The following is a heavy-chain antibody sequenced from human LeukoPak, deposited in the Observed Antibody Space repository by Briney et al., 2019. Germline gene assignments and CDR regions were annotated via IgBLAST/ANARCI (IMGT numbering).Heavy chain of an antibody. CDR2: INHSGST. Sequence: PSETLSLTCAVYGGSFSGYYWSWIRQPPGKGLEWIGEINHSGSTNYNPSLKSRVTISVDTSKNQFSLKLSSVTAADTAVYYCARGLEQWIQLWLSWYFDLWGRGTLVTVSS. V-gene: IGHV4-34*01. J-gene: IGHJ2*01. CDR1: GGSFSGYY. CDR3: ARGLEQWIQLWLSWYFDL. D-gene: IGHD5-18*01.